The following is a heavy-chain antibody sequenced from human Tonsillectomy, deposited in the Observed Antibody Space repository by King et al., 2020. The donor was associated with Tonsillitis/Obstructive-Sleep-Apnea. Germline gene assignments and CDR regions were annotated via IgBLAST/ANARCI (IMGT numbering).Heavy chain of an antibody. Sequence: VQLVESGGGLVKPGGSLRLSCAASGFAFTNYAMNWFRQAPGKGLEWLSSISSSSTYIYYADSVKGRFTVSRDNAKNSLYVQMNSLRAEDTAVYYCARDILDVCGGVCTRDSWGQGTLVTVPS. J-gene: IGHJ1*01. CDR1: GFAFTNYA. V-gene: IGHV3-21*01. CDR3: ARDILDVCGGVCTRDS. CDR2: ISSSSTYI. D-gene: IGHD2-21*01.